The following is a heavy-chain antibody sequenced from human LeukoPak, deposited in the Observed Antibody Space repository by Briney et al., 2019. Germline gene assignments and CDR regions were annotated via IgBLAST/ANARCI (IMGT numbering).Heavy chain of an antibody. CDR3: ARETVSDAFDI. J-gene: IGHJ3*02. CDR1: GFTFSSYG. Sequence: GGSLRLSCAASGFTFSSYGMTWVRQAPGKGLEWVSSISSSSTYIYYADSVKGRFTISRDNAKNSLYLQMNSLRAEDTALYYCARETVSDAFDIWGQGTMVTVSS. CDR2: ISSSSTYI. D-gene: IGHD1-14*01. V-gene: IGHV3-21*04.